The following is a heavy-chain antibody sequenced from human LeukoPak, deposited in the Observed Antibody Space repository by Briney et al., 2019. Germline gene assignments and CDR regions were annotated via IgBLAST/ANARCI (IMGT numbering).Heavy chain of an antibody. CDR2: ISGSGGST. CDR1: GFTFSSYA. CDR3: AKSQLARAHNWFDP. J-gene: IGHJ5*02. D-gene: IGHD6-13*01. V-gene: IGHV3-23*01. Sequence: GGALRLSCAASGFTFSSYAMSWVRQAPGKGVEWVSAISGSGGSTYCADSVKGRFTISRDNSKNTLYLQMNSLRAEDTAVYYCAKSQLARAHNWFDPWGQGTLVTVSS.